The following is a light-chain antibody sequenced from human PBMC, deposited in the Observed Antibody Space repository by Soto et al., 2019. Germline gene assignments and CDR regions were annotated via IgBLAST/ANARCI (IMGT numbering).Light chain of an antibody. J-gene: IGKJ1*01. CDR2: GAS. CDR1: QSVTSNY. CDR3: QQYSRSPRT. Sequence: ILLTQSPGTLSLSPGERATLSCRASQSVTSNYLAWYQQKPGQAPRLLIYGASNRATGIPDRFSGSGSETDFTLTISRLEPEDFAVYYCQQYSRSPRTFGQGTKVDIK. V-gene: IGKV3-20*01.